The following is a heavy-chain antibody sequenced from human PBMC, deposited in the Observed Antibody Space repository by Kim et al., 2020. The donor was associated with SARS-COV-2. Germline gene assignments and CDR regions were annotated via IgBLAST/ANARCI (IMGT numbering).Heavy chain of an antibody. Sequence: GGSLRLSCAASGFTFSSYSMNWVRQAPGKGLEWVASISSSSSYIDYADSVKGRFTISRDNAKNSLYLQMNSLRAEDTAVYYCARGVNGGWGQGTLVTVSS. CDR1: GFTFSSYS. J-gene: IGHJ4*02. V-gene: IGHV3-21*01. D-gene: IGHD2-8*01. CDR3: ARGVNGG. CDR2: ISSSSSYI.